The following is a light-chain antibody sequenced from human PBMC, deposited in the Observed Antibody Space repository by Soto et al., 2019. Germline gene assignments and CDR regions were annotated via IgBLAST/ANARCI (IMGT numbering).Light chain of an antibody. Sequence: QTVVTQPASVSGSPGQSITISCTGTNSDIGIYNYVSWYQQHPGKAPKLVICEVSNRPSGVSSRFSGSKSGNTASLTISGLRAEDEADYYCTSFTTTNIWVFGGGTKVTVL. V-gene: IGLV2-14*01. CDR2: EVS. CDR1: NSDIGIYNY. CDR3: TSFTTTNIWV. J-gene: IGLJ3*02.